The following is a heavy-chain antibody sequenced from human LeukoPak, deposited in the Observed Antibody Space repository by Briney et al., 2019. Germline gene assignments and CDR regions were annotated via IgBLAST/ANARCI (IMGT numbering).Heavy chain of an antibody. Sequence: ASVKVSCKTSGYTFNSYGISWVRQAPGEGLEWMGIINPSGGSTSYAQKFQGRVTMTRDMSTSTVYMELSSLRSEDTAVYYCARTTMVRGTYYMDVWGKGTTVTISS. CDR3: ARTTMVRGTYYMDV. CDR1: GYTFNSYG. J-gene: IGHJ6*03. V-gene: IGHV1-46*02. CDR2: INPSGGST. D-gene: IGHD3-10*01.